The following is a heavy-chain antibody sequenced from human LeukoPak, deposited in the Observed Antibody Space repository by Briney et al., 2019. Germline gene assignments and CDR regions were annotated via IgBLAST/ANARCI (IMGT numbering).Heavy chain of an antibody. CDR2: IRYDGSNK. Sequence: GGSLRLSCAASGFTFSSYGMHWVRQAPGKGLEWVAFIRYDGSNKYYADSVKGRFTISRDNSKNTLYLQMNSLRAEDTAVYYCAKGGVSGNYYGRGAFDIWGQGTMVTVSS. D-gene: IGHD1-26*01. CDR1: GFTFSSYG. V-gene: IGHV3-30*02. J-gene: IGHJ3*02. CDR3: AKGGVSGNYYGRGAFDI.